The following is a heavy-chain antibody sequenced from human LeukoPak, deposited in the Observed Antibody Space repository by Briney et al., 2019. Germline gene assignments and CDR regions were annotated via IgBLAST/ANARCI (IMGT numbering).Heavy chain of an antibody. Sequence: GASVKVSCKASGYTFTGYYMHWVRQAPGQGLEWMGWINPNSGGTSYAQNFQGRVTMTRDTSISTAYMELSRLRSDDTAVYYCARGSPRSVVLMVYACDYWGQGTLVTVSS. CDR2: INPNSGGT. CDR3: ARGSPRSVVLMVYACDY. J-gene: IGHJ4*02. V-gene: IGHV1-2*02. CDR1: GYTFTGYY. D-gene: IGHD2-8*01.